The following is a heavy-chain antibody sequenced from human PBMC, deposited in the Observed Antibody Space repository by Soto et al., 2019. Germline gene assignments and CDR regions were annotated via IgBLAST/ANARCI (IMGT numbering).Heavy chain of an antibody. J-gene: IGHJ6*02. Sequence: GGSLRLSCAASGFTFSSYSMNWVRQAPGKGLEWVSSISSSSSYIYYADSVKGRFTISRDNAKNSLYLQMNSLRAEDTAVYYCARPSGYSSSWLLPYYYYGMDVWGQGTTVTVSS. CDR3: ARPSGYSSSWLLPYYYYGMDV. CDR1: GFTFSSYS. CDR2: ISSSSSYI. D-gene: IGHD6-13*01. V-gene: IGHV3-21*01.